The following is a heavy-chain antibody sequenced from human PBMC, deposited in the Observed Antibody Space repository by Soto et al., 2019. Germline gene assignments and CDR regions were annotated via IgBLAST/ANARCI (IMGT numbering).Heavy chain of an antibody. CDR2: IYYSGST. Sequence: ETLSLTCTVSGGSISSSSYYWGWIRQPPGKGLEWIGSIYYSGSTYHNPSLKSRVTISVDTSKNQFSLKLSSVTAADTAVYYCASHMGATRPRGYYYGMDVWGQGTTVTVSS. CDR1: GGSISSSSYY. J-gene: IGHJ6*02. CDR3: ASHMGATRPRGYYYGMDV. D-gene: IGHD1-26*01. V-gene: IGHV4-39*01.